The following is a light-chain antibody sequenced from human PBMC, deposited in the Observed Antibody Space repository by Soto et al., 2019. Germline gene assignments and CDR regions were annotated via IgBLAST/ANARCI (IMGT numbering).Light chain of an antibody. CDR2: DAS. CDR1: RSVASY. Sequence: EIVLTQSPATLSLSPGERATLSCRASRSVASYLAWYQQKPGQAPRLLIYDASNRATGVPPRFSGSGSGTDFTLTITSLEPEDFGVYYCQQRSNWPRTFGQGTKVEI. V-gene: IGKV3-11*01. J-gene: IGKJ1*01. CDR3: QQRSNWPRT.